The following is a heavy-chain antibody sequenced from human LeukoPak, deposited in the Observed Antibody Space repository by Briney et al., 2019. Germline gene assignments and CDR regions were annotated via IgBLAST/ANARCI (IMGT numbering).Heavy chain of an antibody. CDR3: ASGGITMVRGPKRRFDP. CDR2: INHSGST. Sequence: SETLSLTCAEYGGSFSGYYWSWIRQPPGKGLEWIGEINHSGSTNYNPSPKSRVTISVDTSKNQFSLKLSSVTAADTAVYYCASGGITMVRGPKRRFDPWGLGTLVTVSS. D-gene: IGHD3-10*01. CDR1: GGSFSGYY. J-gene: IGHJ5*02. V-gene: IGHV4-34*01.